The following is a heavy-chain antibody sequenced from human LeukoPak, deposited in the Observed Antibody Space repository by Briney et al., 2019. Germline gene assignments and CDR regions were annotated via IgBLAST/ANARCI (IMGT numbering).Heavy chain of an antibody. CDR2: LNPNSGNT. J-gene: IGHJ4*02. D-gene: IGHD6-6*01. V-gene: IGHV1-8*01. CDR3: ARALYSSSGVDY. Sequence: ASVKVSCKASGYTFTSYDINWVRQATGQGLEWMGWLNPNSGNTGYAQKFQGRVTMTRNTSISTAYMELSSLRSEDTAVYYCARALYSSSGVDYWGQGTLVTVSS. CDR1: GYTFTSYD.